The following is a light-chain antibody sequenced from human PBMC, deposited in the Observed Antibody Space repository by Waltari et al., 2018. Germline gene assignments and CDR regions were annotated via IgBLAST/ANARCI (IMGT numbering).Light chain of an antibody. CDR1: QSVSSN. Sequence: EIVMTQPPATLSVSPGERATLSCRASQSVSSNFAWYQQKPGQAPRLLSYGASTRATGIPARFSGSGSGTEFTLTIISMQSEDFAVYYCQQYNNWRGYTFGQGTKLEIK. V-gene: IGKV3-15*01. CDR2: GAS. CDR3: QQYNNWRGYT. J-gene: IGKJ2*01.